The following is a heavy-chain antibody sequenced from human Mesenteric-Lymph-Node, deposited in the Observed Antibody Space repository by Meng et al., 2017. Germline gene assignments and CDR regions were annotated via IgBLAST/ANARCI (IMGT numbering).Heavy chain of an antibody. CDR3: ARGQSYGAGNMVV. V-gene: IGHV1-2*07. CDR1: GYTFTGSH. J-gene: IGHJ4*02. D-gene: IGHD3-10*01. Sequence: VSLVHRVLPRRLLAASVNVSCTASGYTFTGSHMHWVRHAPVQGLEWMAWIHHNCGRTKYAPKFQGRVTMTRATSIRTGSLEMSRLRSDDTDAYYCARGQSYGAGNMVVWGQGTLVTVSS. CDR2: IHHNCGRT.